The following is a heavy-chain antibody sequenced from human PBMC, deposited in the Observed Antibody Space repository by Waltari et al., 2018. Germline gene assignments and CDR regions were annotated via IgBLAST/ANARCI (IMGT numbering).Heavy chain of an antibody. D-gene: IGHD4-17*01. Sequence: QVQLVESGGGVVQPGGSLRLSCAASGFTFSSYGMHWVRQAPGKGLEWVAFIRYDGSNKYYADSVKGRFTISRDNSKNTLYLQMNSLRAEDTAVYYCARRKPDDYGDYYYFDYWGQGTLVTVSS. CDR3: ARRKPDDYGDYYYFDY. CDR2: IRYDGSNK. V-gene: IGHV3-30*02. J-gene: IGHJ4*02. CDR1: GFTFSSYG.